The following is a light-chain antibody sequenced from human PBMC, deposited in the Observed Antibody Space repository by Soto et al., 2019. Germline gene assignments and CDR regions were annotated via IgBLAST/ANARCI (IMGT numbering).Light chain of an antibody. CDR2: GAS. CDR1: QIVTSSY. J-gene: IGKJ3*01. Sequence: EIVLTQSPGTLSLSPGERATLSCRASQIVTSSYLAWYQQKPGQAPRLLIYGASSRATGIPDRFSGSGSGTDFTRTISRLEPEDFAVYYCQQYDSSPFTFGPRTKVHIK. CDR3: QQYDSSPFT. V-gene: IGKV3-20*01.